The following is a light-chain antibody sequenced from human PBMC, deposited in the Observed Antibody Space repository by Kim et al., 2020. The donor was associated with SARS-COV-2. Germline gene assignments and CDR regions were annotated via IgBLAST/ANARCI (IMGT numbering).Light chain of an antibody. CDR2: EDD. Sequence: KPETISCTRSSGSCTSNYVQWHQQSPGRSPATLIFEDDQGPSAVPDRFSASIDSSSNSASLPISELKTEDEGDYYCQSYESTIQGVFGGGTKVTVL. CDR3: QSYESTIQGV. J-gene: IGLJ3*02. V-gene: IGLV6-57*01. CDR1: SGSCTSNY.